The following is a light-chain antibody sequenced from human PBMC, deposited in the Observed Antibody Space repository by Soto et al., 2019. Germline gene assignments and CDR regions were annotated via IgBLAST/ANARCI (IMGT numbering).Light chain of an antibody. CDR1: QSISSY. CDR3: QQSYSNLWT. V-gene: IGKV1-39*01. J-gene: IGKJ1*01. Sequence: DIQLTQSPSSLSASVGDRVTITCRASQSISSYLNWYQQKPGKAPKLLIYAASSLQSGVPSRFSGSGSGTDCTLTISSLQPEDFATYYCQQSYSNLWTFGQGTKVDIK. CDR2: AAS.